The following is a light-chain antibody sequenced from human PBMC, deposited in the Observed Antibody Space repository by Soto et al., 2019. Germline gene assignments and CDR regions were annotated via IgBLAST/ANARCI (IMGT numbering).Light chain of an antibody. CDR3: QQYGRT. Sequence: ELVLTQAPGTLALSPGARGPLSCRASQSVRSNLAWYQQKPGQAPRLVIYAASTRATGIPDRFSGSGSGTDFTLTISRLEPEDFAMYYCQQYGRTFGLGTKVDIK. V-gene: IGKV3-20*01. CDR2: AAS. CDR1: QSVRSN. J-gene: IGKJ1*01.